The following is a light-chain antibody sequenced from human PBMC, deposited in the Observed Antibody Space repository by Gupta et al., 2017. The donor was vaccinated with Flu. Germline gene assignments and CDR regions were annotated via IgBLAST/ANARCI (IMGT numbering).Light chain of an antibody. V-gene: IGKV1-39*01. CDR3: QQRYSTPVT. J-gene: IGKJ2*01. CDR2: AAS. CDR1: QSISIY. Sequence: DIQMTQSPSSLSASVGDRVTVTCRASQSISIYLNWYQQKPGKAPNLLIYAASSLQSGVPSRFSGSGSGTDFTLTISSLQPEDSATYFCQQRYSTPVTFGQGTKLEIK.